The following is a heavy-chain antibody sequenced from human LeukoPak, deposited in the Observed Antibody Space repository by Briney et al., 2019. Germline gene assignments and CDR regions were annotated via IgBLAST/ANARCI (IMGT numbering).Heavy chain of an antibody. D-gene: IGHD3-22*01. CDR1: GYTFTSYG. J-gene: IGHJ4*02. CDR2: ISAYNGNT. V-gene: IGHV1-18*01. Sequence: ASVKVSCKASGYTFTSYGISWVRQAPGQGLEWMGWISAYNGNTNYAQKLQGRVTMTTDTSTSTAYMELSSLRSEDTAVYYCARSYYDSSGYSFFDYWGQGTLVTVSS. CDR3: ARSYYDSSGYSFFDY.